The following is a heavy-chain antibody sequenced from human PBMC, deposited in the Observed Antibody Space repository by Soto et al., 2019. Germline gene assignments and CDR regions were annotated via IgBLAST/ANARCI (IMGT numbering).Heavy chain of an antibody. V-gene: IGHV1-18*01. CDR2: ISAYNGNT. D-gene: IGHD3-22*01. CDR3: ARDYYANSGYYYFDY. CDR1: GYTFTSYG. Sequence: ASVKVSCKASGYTFTSYGISWVRQAPGQGLEWMGWISAYNGNTKYALNLQGRVTMTTDSSTSTAYMELRSLRSDDTAVYYCARDYYANSGYYYFDYWGQGTLVTVSS. J-gene: IGHJ4*02.